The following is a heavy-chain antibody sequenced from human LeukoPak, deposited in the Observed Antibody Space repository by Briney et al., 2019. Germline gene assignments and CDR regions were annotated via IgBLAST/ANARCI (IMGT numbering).Heavy chain of an antibody. D-gene: IGHD5-12*01. CDR3: ATLGLATTV. J-gene: IGHJ4*02. CDR2: ISASGDT. V-gene: IGHV4-4*09. Sequence: SETLSLTCTVSGDAISRYYWSWIRQPPGEGLVWIGYISASGDTNYNPSRKSRVTLSIDTSKSQVSLRLNSVTAADTAVYYCATLGLATTVWGQGTLVTVSS. CDR1: GDAISRYY.